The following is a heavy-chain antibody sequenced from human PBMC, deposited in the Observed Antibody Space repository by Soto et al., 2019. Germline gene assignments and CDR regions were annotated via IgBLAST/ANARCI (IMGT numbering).Heavy chain of an antibody. J-gene: IGHJ6*02. CDR1: GGTFSSYA. CDR3: ARELGYSSSPESHYYYGMDV. D-gene: IGHD6-6*01. CDR2: IIPIFGTA. Sequence: QVQLVQSGAEVKKPGSSVKVSCKASGGTFSSYAISWVRQAPGQGLEWMGGIIPIFGTANYAQKFQGRVTITADKSTSTAYMELSRLRSEDTAVYYCARELGYSSSPESHYYYGMDVWGQGTTVTVSS. V-gene: IGHV1-69*06.